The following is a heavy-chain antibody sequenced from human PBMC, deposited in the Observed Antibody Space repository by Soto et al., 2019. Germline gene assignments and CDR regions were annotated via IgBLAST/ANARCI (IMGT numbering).Heavy chain of an antibody. CDR2: ISSSGSTI. J-gene: IGHJ4*02. Sequence: GGSLRLSCAASGFTFSDYYMSWIRQAPGKGLEWVSYISSSGSTIYYADSVRGRFTISRDNAKNSLYLQMNSLRAEDTAVYYCARDPVAGNFDYWGQGTLVTVSS. V-gene: IGHV3-11*01. D-gene: IGHD6-19*01. CDR3: ARDPVAGNFDY. CDR1: GFTFSDYY.